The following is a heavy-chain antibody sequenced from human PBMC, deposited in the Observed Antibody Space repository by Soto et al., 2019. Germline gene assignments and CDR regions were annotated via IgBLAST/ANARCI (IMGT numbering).Heavy chain of an antibody. CDR1: VGTFRSYA. D-gene: IGHD3-22*01. V-gene: IGHV1-69*12. CDR2: IIPIFGTA. Sequence: QGQLVQSGAEVKKPGSSVKVSCKASVGTFRSYAISWVRQAPGQVLEWMGGIIPIFGTANYAQKLQGRVTITADESTSTAYMELRSLRSEDTAVYYSARDYDSSGYLVYWFQGPMVTDSS. J-gene: IGHJ4*02. CDR3: ARDYDSSGYLVY.